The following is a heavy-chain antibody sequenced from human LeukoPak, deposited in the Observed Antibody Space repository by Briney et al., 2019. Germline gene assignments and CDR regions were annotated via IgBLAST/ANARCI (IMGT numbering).Heavy chain of an antibody. J-gene: IGHJ4*02. CDR1: GDSVSTNNAG. D-gene: IGHD3-22*01. CDR2: TYYRSEWYN. Sequence: SQTLSLTCAISGDSVSTNNAGWNWIRQSPSRGLEWLGRTYYRSEWYNDYAVSVKSRITIKPDTSKNQFSLQLNSVTPEDTAVYYCARYYYYDTSGFDFWGQGTLVTVSS. V-gene: IGHV6-1*01. CDR3: ARYYYYDTSGFDF.